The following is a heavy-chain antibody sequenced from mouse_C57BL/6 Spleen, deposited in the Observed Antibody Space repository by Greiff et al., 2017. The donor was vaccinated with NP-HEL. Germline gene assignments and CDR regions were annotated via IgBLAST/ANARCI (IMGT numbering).Heavy chain of an antibody. J-gene: IGHJ3*01. CDR3: AGNYGSSEAY. Sequence: QVQLQQSGAELVRPGTSVKVSCKASGYAFTNYLIEWVKQRPGQGLEWIGVINPGSGGTNYNEKFKGKATLTADKSSSTAYMQLSSLTSEDSAVYFCAGNYGSSEAYWGQGTLVTVSA. CDR2: INPGSGGT. D-gene: IGHD1-1*01. CDR1: GYAFTNYL. V-gene: IGHV1-54*01.